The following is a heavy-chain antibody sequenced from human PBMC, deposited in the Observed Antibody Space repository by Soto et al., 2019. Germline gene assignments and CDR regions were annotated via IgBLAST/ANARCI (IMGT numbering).Heavy chain of an antibody. CDR3: ASHPLNWSDADS. CDR2: ISHTGTT. V-gene: IGHV4-4*02. Sequence: SETLSLTCAVSGDSISGSQWWSWVRLPPGKGLEWIGEISHTGTTNYNPSLKSRVTMSVDKPKNQFSLTMKSVTAADTGVYYCASHPLNWSDADSWGQGVLVTVSS. D-gene: IGHD1-1*01. CDR1: GDSISGSQW. J-gene: IGHJ4*02.